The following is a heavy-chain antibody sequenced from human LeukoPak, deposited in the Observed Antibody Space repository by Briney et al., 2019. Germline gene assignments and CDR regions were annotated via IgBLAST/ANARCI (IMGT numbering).Heavy chain of an antibody. CDR1: RYTFTGYY. V-gene: IGHV1-8*02. J-gene: IGHJ4*02. CDR2: INPNSGNT. Sequence: ASVKVSCKASRYTFTGYYMHWVRQAPGQGLEWMGWINPNSGNTGYAQKFQGRVTMTRNTSISTAYMELSSLRSEDTAVYYCAREIEDCSSTSCYVSFDYWGQGTLVTVSS. CDR3: AREIEDCSSTSCYVSFDY. D-gene: IGHD2-2*01.